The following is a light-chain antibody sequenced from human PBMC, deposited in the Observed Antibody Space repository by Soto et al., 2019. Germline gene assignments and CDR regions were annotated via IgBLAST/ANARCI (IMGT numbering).Light chain of an antibody. CDR1: QSVSSSY. J-gene: IGKJ1*01. CDR2: GAS. V-gene: IGKV3-20*01. Sequence: EVGLAQSPGTLSLSPWERAALSCRASQSVSSSYLAWYQQKPGQAPRLLIYGASSRATGIPDRFSGSGSGTDFTLTISRLEPEDFAVYYCQQYGSSPWTFGQGTKVDTK. CDR3: QQYGSSPWT.